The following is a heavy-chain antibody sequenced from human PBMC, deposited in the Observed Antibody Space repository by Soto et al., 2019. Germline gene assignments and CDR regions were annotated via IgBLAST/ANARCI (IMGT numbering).Heavy chain of an antibody. CDR3: VFSSSWYSYFDY. J-gene: IGHJ4*02. D-gene: IGHD6-13*01. Sequence: QVQLQQSGPGLVQPSETLSLTCTVSGGSVSIGSYYWSWIRQPPGTGLEWIGYIYYSGSTNYNPSLKSRVSLSLDTSKNQFALKLRYVTAADKAGYYCVFSSSWYSYFDYWCQGTLVTVSS. V-gene: IGHV4-61*01. CDR2: IYYSGST. CDR1: GGSVSIGSYY.